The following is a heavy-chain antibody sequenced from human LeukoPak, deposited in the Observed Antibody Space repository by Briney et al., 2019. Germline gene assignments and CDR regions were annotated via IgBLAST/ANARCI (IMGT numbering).Heavy chain of an antibody. CDR2: VDPDDGQR. J-gene: IGHJ5*02. D-gene: IGHD4-11*01. Sequence: ASVKVSCKISGYTLNDRSVHWVRQPPGKGLEWMGGVDPDDGQRVYAQRFQGRVTLTEDTSTNTAYMELSRLRSEDTAVYFCAAVSGHYTLLDAWGQGALVTVST. V-gene: IGHV1-24*01. CDR1: GYTLNDRS. CDR3: AAVSGHYTLLDA.